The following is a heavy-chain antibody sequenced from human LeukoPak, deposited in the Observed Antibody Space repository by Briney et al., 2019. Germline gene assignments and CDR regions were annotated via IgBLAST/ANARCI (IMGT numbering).Heavy chain of an antibody. CDR1: GFTFSSYG. CDR2: IWYDGSNK. V-gene: IGHV3-33*01. D-gene: IGHD3-22*01. Sequence: GGSLRLSCAASGFTFSSYGMHWVRQAPGKGLEWVAVIWYDGSNKYYADSVKGRFTISRDNSENTLYLQMNSLRAEDTAVYYCARAEGWDDSSGYYEFFDYWGQGTLVTVSS. CDR3: ARAEGWDDSSGYYEFFDY. J-gene: IGHJ4*02.